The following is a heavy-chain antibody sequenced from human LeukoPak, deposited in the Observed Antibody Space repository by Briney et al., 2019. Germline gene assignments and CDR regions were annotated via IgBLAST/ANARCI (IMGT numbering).Heavy chain of an antibody. CDR3: ARVSTVLRFLEWLPTYYYYYYMDV. V-gene: IGHV1-8*01. CDR2: MNPNSGNT. CDR1: GYTFTSCD. D-gene: IGHD3-3*01. J-gene: IGHJ6*03. Sequence: ASVKVSCKASGYTFTSCDINWVRQATGQGLEWMGWMNPNSGNTGYAQKFQGRVTMTRNTSISTAYMELSSLRSEDTAVYYCARVSTVLRFLEWLPTYYYYYYMDVWGKGTTVTVSS.